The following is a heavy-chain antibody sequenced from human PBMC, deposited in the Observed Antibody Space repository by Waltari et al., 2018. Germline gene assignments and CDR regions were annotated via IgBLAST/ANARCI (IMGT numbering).Heavy chain of an antibody. V-gene: IGHV4-59*11. D-gene: IGHD1-26*01. Sequence: QVQLQESGPGLVKPSETLSLTCTVSGGSISTHYWNWIRQSPGKGLEWIGYIYYSGRTNYNASLRSRLVISIDTSKNQFSLRLTSVTAADTAVYYCARDPVGVTHFDYWGQGALVTVSS. CDR2: IYYSGRT. CDR3: ARDPVGVTHFDY. CDR1: GGSISTHY. J-gene: IGHJ4*02.